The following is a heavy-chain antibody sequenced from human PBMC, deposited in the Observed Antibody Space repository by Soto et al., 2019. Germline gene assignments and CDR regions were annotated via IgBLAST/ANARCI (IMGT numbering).Heavy chain of an antibody. CDR2: ISSSSSYI. J-gene: IGHJ6*02. V-gene: IGHV3-21*01. CDR1: GFTFSSYS. CDR3: ARPGQWELSYYYYGMDV. D-gene: IGHD1-26*01. Sequence: GGSLRLSCAASGFTFSSYSMNWVRQAPGKGLEWVSSISSSSSYIYYADSVKGRFTISRDNAKNSLYLQMNSLRAEDTAVYYCARPGQWELSYYYYGMDVWGQGTTVTVSS.